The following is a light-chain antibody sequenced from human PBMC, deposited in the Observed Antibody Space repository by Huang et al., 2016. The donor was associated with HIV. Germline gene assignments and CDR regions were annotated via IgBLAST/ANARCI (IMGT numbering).Light chain of an antibody. CDR3: QQYNKWLYS. CDR2: GAS. J-gene: IGKJ2*01. CDR1: QTVSIN. V-gene: IGKV3-15*01. Sequence: EIVMTHSPATLSVSPGETATLSCRASQTVSINLAWYQQQPGQAPRLLIYGASTRATGIPARFSGSGSGTEFTLTISSLQSEDFAVYYCQQYNKWLYSFGQGTKLEIK.